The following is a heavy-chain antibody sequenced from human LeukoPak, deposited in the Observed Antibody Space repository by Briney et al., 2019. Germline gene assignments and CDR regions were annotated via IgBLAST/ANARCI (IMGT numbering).Heavy chain of an antibody. J-gene: IGHJ6*03. Sequence: PSETLSLTCTVSGGSISSYYWSWIRQPAGKGLEWIGRIYTSGSTNYNPSLKSRVTMSVDTSKNQFSLKLSSVTAADTAVYYCARTPRRAAAGTFYYYYYYMDVWGEGTTVTVSS. D-gene: IGHD6-13*01. V-gene: IGHV4-4*07. CDR1: GGSISSYY. CDR3: ARTPRRAAAGTFYYYYYYMDV. CDR2: IYTSGST.